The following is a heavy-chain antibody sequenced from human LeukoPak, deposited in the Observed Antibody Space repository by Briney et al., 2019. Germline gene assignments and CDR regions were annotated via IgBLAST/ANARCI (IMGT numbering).Heavy chain of an antibody. D-gene: IGHD5/OR15-5a*01. J-gene: IGHJ4*02. V-gene: IGHV4-34*01. CDR3: ARRMGVSGLRGHYYFDF. CDR2: INHSGST. Sequence: SETLSLTCAVYGGSFSGYYWSWIRQPPGKGLEWIGEINHSGSTNYNPSLKSRVTISVDTSKNQFSLKLTSVTAADTAVYYCARRMGVSGLRGHYYFDFWGLGTLVTVSS. CDR1: GGSFSGYY.